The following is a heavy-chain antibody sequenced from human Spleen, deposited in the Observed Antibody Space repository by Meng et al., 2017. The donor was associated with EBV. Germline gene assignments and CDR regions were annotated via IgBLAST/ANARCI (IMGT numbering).Heavy chain of an antibody. D-gene: IGHD5-24*01. CDR3: ARAPNDGYHPLGY. Sequence: PGPGKPSGPRSLTCLISVCSTSSSNWWSWVLQPPGKGLEWIGEIYPSGSTNYNPSLKSRVTISVDKSKNQSSLRLNSVTAADTAVYYCARAPNDGYHPLGYWGQGTLVTVSS. V-gene: IGHV4-4*02. CDR1: VCSTSSSNW. CDR2: IYPSGST. J-gene: IGHJ4*02.